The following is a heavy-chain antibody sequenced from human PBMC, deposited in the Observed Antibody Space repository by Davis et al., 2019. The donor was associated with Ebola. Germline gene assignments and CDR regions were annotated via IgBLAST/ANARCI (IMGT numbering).Heavy chain of an antibody. V-gene: IGHV4-30-4*01. CDR2: IYYSGST. CDR1: GGSTSSGDYF. CDR3: ARARMGISYWFDP. J-gene: IGHJ5*02. Sequence: MPSETLSLTCTVSGGSTSSGDYFWSWIRQPPGKGLEWIGYIYYSGSTYYNPSLKSRVTISVDTSKNQFSLKLSSVTAADTAVYYCARARMGISYWFDPWGQGTLVTVSS. D-gene: IGHD2-15*01.